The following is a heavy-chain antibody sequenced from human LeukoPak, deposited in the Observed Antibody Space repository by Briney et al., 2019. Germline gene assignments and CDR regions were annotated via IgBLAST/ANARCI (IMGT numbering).Heavy chain of an antibody. CDR3: ARTGAPQHNYFDY. D-gene: IGHD7-27*01. Sequence: GGSLRLSCAASGFTFSSYEMNWVRQAPGKGLEWVSYISSSGSTIYYADSVKGRFTISRDNAKNSLYLQMNSLRAEDTAVYYCARTGAPQHNYFDYWGQGTQVTVSS. V-gene: IGHV3-48*03. CDR2: ISSSGSTI. J-gene: IGHJ4*02. CDR1: GFTFSSYE.